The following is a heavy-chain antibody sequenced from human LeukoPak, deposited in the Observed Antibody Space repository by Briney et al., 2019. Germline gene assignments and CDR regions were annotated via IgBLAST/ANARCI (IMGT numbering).Heavy chain of an antibody. J-gene: IGHJ6*02. V-gene: IGHV3-48*03. CDR2: ISSSGGTI. CDR1: GFTFSSYA. CDR3: AREDFNYGMDV. Sequence: GRSLRLSCAASGFTFSSYAMHWVRQAPGKGLEWVSYISSSGGTIHYADSVKGRFTISRDNAKNSVSLQMDSLGAADTAVYYCAREDFNYGMDVWGQGTTVIVSS.